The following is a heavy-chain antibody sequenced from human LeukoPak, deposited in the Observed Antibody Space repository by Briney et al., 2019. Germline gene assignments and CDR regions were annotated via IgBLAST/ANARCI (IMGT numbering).Heavy chain of an antibody. D-gene: IGHD1-1*01. CDR1: GGSISSYY. V-gene: IGHV4-59*08. CDR2: IYYSGST. Sequence: SETLSLTCTVSGGSISSYYWSWIRQPPGKGLEWIGYIYYSGSTYYNPSLKSRVTISVDTSKNQFSLKLSSVTAADTAVYYCARRGAGTTPYFDYWGQGTLVTVSS. J-gene: IGHJ4*02. CDR3: ARRGAGTTPYFDY.